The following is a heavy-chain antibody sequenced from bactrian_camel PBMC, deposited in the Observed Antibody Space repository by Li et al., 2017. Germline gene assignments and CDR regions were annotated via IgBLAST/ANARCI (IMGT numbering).Heavy chain of an antibody. CDR3: ASARAPACLSMTISRYQD. J-gene: IGHJ4*01. Sequence: QVQLVESGGGSVQSGGILTVSCAVSGGTIDGYCVAWFRQAPGKGREGVAALVTGGRSTHYIDAVKGRFTISRSSAENTVYLQMNNLTLEDTAMYYCASARAPACLSMTISRYQDWGQGTQVTVS. CDR1: GGTIDGYC. V-gene: IGHV3S1*01. D-gene: IGHD3*01. CDR2: LVTGGRST.